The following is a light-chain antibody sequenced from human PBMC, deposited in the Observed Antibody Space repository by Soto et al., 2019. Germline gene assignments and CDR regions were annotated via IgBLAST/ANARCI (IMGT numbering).Light chain of an antibody. CDR1: QSVSSY. V-gene: IGKV3-11*01. Sequence: EIVLTQSPATLSLSPGERATLSCRASQSVSSYLAWYQQKPGQAPRLLIYDASNRATGIPARFSGSGSGTDFTLTISSLEPEDFEVYYCQQRSNWPPTFCQGTRLEIK. CDR2: DAS. CDR3: QQRSNWPPT. J-gene: IGKJ5*01.